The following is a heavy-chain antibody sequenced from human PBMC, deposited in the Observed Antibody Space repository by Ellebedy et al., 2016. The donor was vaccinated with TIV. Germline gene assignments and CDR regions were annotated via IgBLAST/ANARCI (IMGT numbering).Heavy chain of an antibody. D-gene: IGHD3-9*01. V-gene: IGHV1-2*02. CDR1: GYTFTGYY. CDR2: INPNSGGT. CDR3: ASSGYDILTGYSPGWFDP. J-gene: IGHJ5*02. Sequence: ASVKVSCKASGYTFTGYYMHWVRQAPGQGLEWMGWINPNSGGTNYAQKFQGRVTMTRDTSISTAYMELSRLRSDDTAVYYCASSGYDILTGYSPGWFDPWGQGTLVTVSS.